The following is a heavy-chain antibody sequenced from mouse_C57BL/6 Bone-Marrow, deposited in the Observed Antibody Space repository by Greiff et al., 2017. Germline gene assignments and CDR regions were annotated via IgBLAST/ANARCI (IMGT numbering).Heavy chain of an antibody. J-gene: IGHJ3*01. V-gene: IGHV1-59*01. CDR1: GYTFTSYW. Sequence: QVQLQQPGPELVRPGTSVKLSCKASGYTFTSYWMHWVKQRPGQGLEWIGVIDPSDSSTNYNQQFKGKATLTVDNSSSTAYMQLSSLTSEDSAVYDCARILRLFAYWGQGTLVTVSA. CDR3: ARILRLFAY. D-gene: IGHD1-1*01. CDR2: IDPSDSST.